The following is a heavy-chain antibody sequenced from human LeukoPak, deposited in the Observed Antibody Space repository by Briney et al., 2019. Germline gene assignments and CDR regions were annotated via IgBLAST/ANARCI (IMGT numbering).Heavy chain of an antibody. CDR3: ARGRRYSSSWDYYFDY. D-gene: IGHD6-13*01. J-gene: IGHJ4*02. V-gene: IGHV4-4*07. Sequence: SETLSLTCTVSGGSISSYYWSWIRQPAGKGLEWIGRIYTSGSTNYNPSLKSRVTMSVDTSKNQFSLKLSSVTAADTAVYYCARGRRYSSSWDYYFDYWGQGTLVTVSS. CDR1: GGSISSYY. CDR2: IYTSGST.